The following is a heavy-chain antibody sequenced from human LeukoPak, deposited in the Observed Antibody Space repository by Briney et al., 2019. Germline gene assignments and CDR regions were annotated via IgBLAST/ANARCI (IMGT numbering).Heavy chain of an antibody. J-gene: IGHJ5*02. D-gene: IGHD6-19*01. CDR1: GGSISSGGYY. CDR3: ARKVHSGWYGGWFDP. CDR2: IYYSGST. Sequence: SQTLSLTCTVSGGSISSGGYYWSWIRQHPGKGLEWIGYIYYSGSTYYNPSLKSRVTISVDTSKNQFSLKLSSVTAADTAVYYCARKVHSGWYGGWFDPWGQGTLVTVSS. V-gene: IGHV4-31*03.